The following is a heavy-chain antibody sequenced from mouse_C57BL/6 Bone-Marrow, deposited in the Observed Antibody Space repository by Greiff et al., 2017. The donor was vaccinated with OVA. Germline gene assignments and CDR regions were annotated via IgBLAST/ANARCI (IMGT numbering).Heavy chain of an antibody. CDR3: ARPHYGSFYAMDY. Sequence: QVQLQQPGAELVMPGASVKLSCKASGYTFTSYWMHWVKQRPGQGLEWIGEIDPSDSYTNYNQKFKGKSTLTVDKSSSTAYMQLSSLTSEDSAVYYCARPHYGSFYAMDYWGQGTSVTVSS. V-gene: IGHV1-69*01. D-gene: IGHD1-1*01. CDR1: GYTFTSYW. CDR2: IDPSDSYT. J-gene: IGHJ4*01.